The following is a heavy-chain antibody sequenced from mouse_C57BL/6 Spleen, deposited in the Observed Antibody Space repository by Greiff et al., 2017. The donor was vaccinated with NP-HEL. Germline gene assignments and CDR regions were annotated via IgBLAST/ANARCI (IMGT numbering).Heavy chain of an antibody. J-gene: IGHJ2*01. CDR2: IDPSDSYT. V-gene: IGHV1-59*01. CDR1: GYTFTSYW. CDR3: ARSPGSSYYFDY. Sequence: QVQLQQPGAELVRPGTSVKLSCKASGYTFTSYWMHWVKQRPGQGLEWIGVIDPSDSYTNYNQKFKGKATLTVDTSSSTAYMQLSSLTSEDSAVYYCARSPGSSYYFDYWGQGTTLTVSS. D-gene: IGHD1-1*01.